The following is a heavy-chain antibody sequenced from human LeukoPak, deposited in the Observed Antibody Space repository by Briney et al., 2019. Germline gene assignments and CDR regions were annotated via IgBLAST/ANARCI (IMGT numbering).Heavy chain of an antibody. CDR1: GGSISSSSYY. CDR3: AGTEYCTNGVCYTLWYFDL. D-gene: IGHD2-8*01. J-gene: IGHJ2*01. V-gene: IGHV4-39*01. Sequence: SETLSLTCTVSGGSISSSSYYWGWIRQPPGKGLEWIGSIYYSGSTYYNPSLKSRVTISVDTYKNQFPLKLSSVTAADTAVYYCAGTEYCTNGVCYTLWYFDLWGRGTLVTVSS. CDR2: IYYSGST.